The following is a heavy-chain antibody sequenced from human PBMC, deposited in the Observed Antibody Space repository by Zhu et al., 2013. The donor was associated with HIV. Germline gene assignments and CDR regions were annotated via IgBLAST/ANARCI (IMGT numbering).Heavy chain of an antibody. CDR3: ATDPIVGDRGFGV. V-gene: IGHV3-53*01. Sequence: VQLVESGGGLIQPGGSLRLSCAASGFTVSSSYLSWIRQTPQKGLEWVSVVYGGGATYYADSVEGRFTISRDNSKNTVYLQMYSLRVDDTAIYYCATDPIVGDRGFGVWGRGTLVTVSS. D-gene: IGHD1-26*01. J-gene: IGHJ2*01. CDR1: GFTVSSSY. CDR2: VYGGGAT.